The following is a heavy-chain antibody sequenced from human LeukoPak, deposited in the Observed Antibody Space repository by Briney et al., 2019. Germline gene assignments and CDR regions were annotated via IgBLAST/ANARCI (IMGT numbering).Heavy chain of an antibody. D-gene: IGHD4-17*01. CDR3: ARGLHGDYGYFDY. J-gene: IGHJ4*02. CDR2: VIPMFATA. CDR1: GCTFSSYA. Sequence: SVKVSCKASGCTFSSYAISWVRQAPGQGLEWMGGVIPMFATANYAPKFQDRVTITADESTSTAYMELRSLRSEDTAVYHCARGLHGDYGYFDYWGQGTLVTVSS. V-gene: IGHV1-69*13.